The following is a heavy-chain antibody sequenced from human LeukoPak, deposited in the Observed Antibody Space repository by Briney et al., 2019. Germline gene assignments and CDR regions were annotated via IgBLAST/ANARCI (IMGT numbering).Heavy chain of an antibody. CDR1: GYSISRGYY. D-gene: IGHD3-16*01. V-gene: IGHV4-38-2*01. CDR3: ARFDHVWETHGMDAFDL. Sequence: PSETLALTCGVSGYSISRGYYWGWLRQPPGKGLEWSGNFYHSESTHYNPSHKSRVTISPDTSKNQFSLTLTSVTASHTAVYYCARFDHVWETHGMDAFDLWGQGTMVTVSS. CDR2: FYHSEST. J-gene: IGHJ3*01.